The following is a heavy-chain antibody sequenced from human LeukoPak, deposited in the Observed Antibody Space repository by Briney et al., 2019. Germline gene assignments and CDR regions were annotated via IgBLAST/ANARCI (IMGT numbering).Heavy chain of an antibody. D-gene: IGHD3-10*01. CDR2: ISSSGSNI. CDR1: GFTFSNYE. Sequence: GGSLRLSCGASGFTFSNYEMNWVRQAPGKGLEWVSYISSSGSNIHYADSVKGRFTVSRENAKNSLYLQMNSLRAEDTAVYYCARGRRGSGSYWGREFDYWGQGTLVTVSS. V-gene: IGHV3-48*03. CDR3: ARGRRGSGSYWGREFDY. J-gene: IGHJ4*02.